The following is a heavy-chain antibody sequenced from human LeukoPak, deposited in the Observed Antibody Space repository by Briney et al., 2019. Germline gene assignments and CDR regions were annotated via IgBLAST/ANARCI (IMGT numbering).Heavy chain of an antibody. V-gene: IGHV3-9*01. J-gene: IGHJ6*02. CDR3: AKDSSSGSYPHYYYGMDV. D-gene: IGHD3-10*01. CDR2: ISWNSGSI. CDR1: GFTFDDYA. Sequence: PGRSLRLSCAASGFTFDDYAMHWVRQAPGKGLEWVSGISWNSGSIGNADSVKGRFTISRDNAKNSLYLQMNSLRAEDTALYYCAKDSSSGSYPHYYYGMDVWGQGTTVTVSS.